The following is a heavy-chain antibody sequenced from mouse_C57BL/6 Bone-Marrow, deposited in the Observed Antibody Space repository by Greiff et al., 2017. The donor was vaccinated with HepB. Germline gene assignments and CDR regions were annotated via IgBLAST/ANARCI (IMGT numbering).Heavy chain of an antibody. D-gene: IGHD2-4*01. J-gene: IGHJ4*01. V-gene: IGHV1-82*01. CDR1: GYAFSSSW. CDR2: IYPGDGDT. Sequence: QVQLQQSGPELVKPGASVKISCKASGYAFSSSWMNWVKQRPGKGLEWIGRIYPGDGDTNYNGKFKGKATLTADKSSSTAYMQLSSLTSEDSAVYFCARSSYYDYDGSYADYWGQGTSVTVSS. CDR3: ARSSYYDYDGSYADY.